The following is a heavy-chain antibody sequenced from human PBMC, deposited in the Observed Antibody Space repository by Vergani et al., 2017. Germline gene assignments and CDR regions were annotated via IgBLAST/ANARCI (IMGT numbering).Heavy chain of an antibody. J-gene: IGHJ5*02. CDR1: GGSISSYY. CDR2: IYYSGST. CDR3: ARDGSSYWNNWFDP. V-gene: IGHV4-59*01. Sequence: QVQLQESGPGLVKPSETLSLTCTVSGGSISSYYWSWIRQPPGKGLEWIGYIYYSGSTNYNPSLKCRVTISVDTSKNQFSLKLSSVTAADTAVYYFARDGSSYWNNWFDPWGQGTLVTVSS. D-gene: IGHD6-6*01.